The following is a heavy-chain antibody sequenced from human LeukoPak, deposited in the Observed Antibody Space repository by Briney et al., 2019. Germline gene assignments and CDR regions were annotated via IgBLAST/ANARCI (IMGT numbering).Heavy chain of an antibody. CDR2: ISSSGSTI. J-gene: IGHJ4*02. CDR3: ARDTVDTAIG. V-gene: IGHV3-11*01. CDR1: GFTISSNY. D-gene: IGHD5-18*01. Sequence: GGSLRLSCAASGFTISSNYMSWVRQAPGKGLEWVSYISSSGSTIYYADSVKGRFTISRDNAKNSLYLQMNSLRAEDTAVYYCARDTVDTAIGWGQGTLVTVSS.